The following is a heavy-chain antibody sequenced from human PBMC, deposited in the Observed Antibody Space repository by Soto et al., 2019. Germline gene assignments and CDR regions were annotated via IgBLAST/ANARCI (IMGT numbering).Heavy chain of an antibody. CDR3: ARHEYVSSSYDLLDV. CDR1: GYSISSGYF. Sequence: PSETLSLTCAVSGYSISSGYFWGWIRQPPGKGLEWIGSIYHSGTTYYNPSLKSRVTISVDTSKNHFSLKLSSVTAADTAVYYCARHEYVSSSYDLLDVWGRGTMVTVSS. V-gene: IGHV4-38-2*01. J-gene: IGHJ3*01. D-gene: IGHD3-22*01. CDR2: IYHSGTT.